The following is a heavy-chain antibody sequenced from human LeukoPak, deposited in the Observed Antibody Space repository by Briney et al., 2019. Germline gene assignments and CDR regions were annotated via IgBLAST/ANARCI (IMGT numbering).Heavy chain of an antibody. CDR1: GYTFTSYG. D-gene: IGHD3-3*01. CDR2: INAGNGNT. CDR3: ARVYYDFWSGYSDGFDY. J-gene: IGHJ4*02. V-gene: IGHV1-3*01. Sequence: GASVKVSCKASGYTFTSYGISWVRQAPGQRLEWMGWINAGNGNTKYSQKFQGRVTITRDTSASTAYMELSSLRSEDTAVYYCARVYYDFWSGYSDGFDYWGQGTLVTVSS.